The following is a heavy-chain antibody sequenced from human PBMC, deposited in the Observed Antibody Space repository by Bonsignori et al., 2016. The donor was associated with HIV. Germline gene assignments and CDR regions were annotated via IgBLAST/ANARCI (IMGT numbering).Heavy chain of an antibody. CDR3: ARDRRYCSSTSCYRYYFDY. D-gene: IGHD2-2*01. Sequence: WVRQAPGQGLEWIGWISAYNGNTNYAQKLQGRVTMTTDTSTSTAYMELRSLRSDDTAVYYCARDRRYCSSTSCYRYYFDYWGQGTLVTVSS. V-gene: IGHV1-18*01. J-gene: IGHJ4*02. CDR2: ISAYNGNT.